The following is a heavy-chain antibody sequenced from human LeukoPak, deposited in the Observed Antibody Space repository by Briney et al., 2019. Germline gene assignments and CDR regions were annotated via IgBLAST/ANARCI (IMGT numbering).Heavy chain of an antibody. CDR2: ISDAGNT. Sequence: GGSLRLSCAASGFTLSSYAMSWVRQAPGKGLEWVSAISDAGNTYHADSVKGRFTISRDNAKNTLYLQMNSLRGEDTAVYYCGREIQAPGKTLEYWGQGTLVTVSS. V-gene: IGHV3-23*01. CDR3: GREIQAPGKTLEY. J-gene: IGHJ4*02. CDR1: GFTLSSYA.